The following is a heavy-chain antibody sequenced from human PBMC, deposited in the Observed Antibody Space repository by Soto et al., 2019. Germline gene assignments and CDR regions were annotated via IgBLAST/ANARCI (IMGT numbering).Heavy chain of an antibody. Sequence: QVQLQESGPGLVKPSGTLSLTCAVSGGSISSSNWWSWVRQPPGKGLEWIGEIYHSGSTNYNPSLRCRVTISVDKSKNQFSLKLSSVTGADTAVYYCARVPDLGVWGSERYYAFDIRCQGTMVTFSS. CDR2: IYHSGST. J-gene: IGHJ3*02. D-gene: IGHD3-16*02. CDR3: ARVPDLGVWGSERYYAFDI. CDR1: GGSISSSNW. V-gene: IGHV4-4*02.